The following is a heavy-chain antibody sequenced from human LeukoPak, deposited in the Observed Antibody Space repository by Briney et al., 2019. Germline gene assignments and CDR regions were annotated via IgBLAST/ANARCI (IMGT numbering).Heavy chain of an antibody. J-gene: IGHJ6*02. V-gene: IGHV4-34*01. Sequence: SETLTLTCAVYGGSFSGYSWSLIRQPPGKGLEWIGEINHSGSTSNNPSLKSRVTISVDTSKNQFSLKLSSVTAADTAVYYCARLTRVLRLLEWLPRDYYYYGMDVWGQGTTVTVSS. CDR1: GGSFSGYS. CDR3: ARLTRVLRLLEWLPRDYYYYGMDV. CDR2: INHSGST. D-gene: IGHD3-3*01.